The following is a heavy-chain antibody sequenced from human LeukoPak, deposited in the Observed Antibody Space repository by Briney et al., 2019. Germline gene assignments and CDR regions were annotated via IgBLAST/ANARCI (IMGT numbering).Heavy chain of an antibody. V-gene: IGHV1-18*01. Sequence: WASVKVSCKASGYTFTSYGISWVRQAPGQGLEWMGWISAYNGNTNYAQKLQGRVTITADKSTSTAYMELSSLRSEDTAVYYCARSNNNWFDPWGQGTLVTVSS. D-gene: IGHD2/OR15-2a*01. J-gene: IGHJ5*02. CDR3: ARSNNNWFDP. CDR2: ISAYNGNT. CDR1: GYTFTSYG.